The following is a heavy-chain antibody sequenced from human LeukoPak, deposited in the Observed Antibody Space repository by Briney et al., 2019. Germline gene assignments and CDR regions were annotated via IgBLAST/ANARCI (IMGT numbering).Heavy chain of an antibody. J-gene: IGHJ4*02. CDR2: IIPIFGTA. D-gene: IGHD1-26*01. Sequence: ASVKVSCKASGGTFSSYAISWVRQAPGQGLEWMGGIIPIFGTANYAQKFQGRVTITADESTSTAYMELSSLRSEDTAAYYCARESASGSYYGGGDYWGQGTLVTVSS. V-gene: IGHV1-69*13. CDR3: ARESASGSYYGGGDY. CDR1: GGTFSSYA.